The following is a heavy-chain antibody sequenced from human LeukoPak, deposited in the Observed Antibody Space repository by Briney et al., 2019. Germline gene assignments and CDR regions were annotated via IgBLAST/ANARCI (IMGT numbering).Heavy chain of an antibody. D-gene: IGHD6-13*01. V-gene: IGHV1-2*02. CDR3: ARDIVRSEPGIAAAGTEPGRGGDAFDI. Sequence: ASVKVSCKASGYTFTGYYMHWVRQAPGQGLEWMGWINPNSGGTNYAQKFQGRVTMTRDTSISTAYMELSRLRSDDTAVYYCARDIVRSEPGIAAAGTEPGRGGDAFDIWGQGTMVTVSS. CDR2: INPNSGGT. J-gene: IGHJ3*02. CDR1: GYTFTGYY.